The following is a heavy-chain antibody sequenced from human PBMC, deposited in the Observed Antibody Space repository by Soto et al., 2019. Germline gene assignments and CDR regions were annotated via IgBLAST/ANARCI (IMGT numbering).Heavy chain of an antibody. J-gene: IGHJ5*02. CDR1: GGSINSDY. D-gene: IGHD2-2*03. CDR3: ARLDFNWFDP. Sequence: SETLYLTFTVSGGSINSDYWSWIRQPPGKGLEWIGYIYDSGRTNYNPSLKSRVTISVDTSKNHFSLKLNSVTAADTAVYYCARLDFNWFDPWSQGTLVTVS. V-gene: IGHV4-4*09. CDR2: IYDSGRT.